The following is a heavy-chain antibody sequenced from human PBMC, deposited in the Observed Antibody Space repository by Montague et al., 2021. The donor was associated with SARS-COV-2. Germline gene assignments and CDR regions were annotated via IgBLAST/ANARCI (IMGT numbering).Heavy chain of an antibody. D-gene: IGHD6-13*01. CDR1: GFSFGDYA. CDR2: ISQDSDKI. CDR3: AKDVLSVPAAGGVFDS. Sequence: SLRLSCAASGFSFGDYAMHWVRLAPGQGLEWVSGISQDSDKIGYGDSVKGRFIVSRDNAKNSLYLQMNSVRIDDTALYFCAKDVLSVPAAGGVFDSWGQGTLVAVSS. J-gene: IGHJ4*02. V-gene: IGHV3-9*01.